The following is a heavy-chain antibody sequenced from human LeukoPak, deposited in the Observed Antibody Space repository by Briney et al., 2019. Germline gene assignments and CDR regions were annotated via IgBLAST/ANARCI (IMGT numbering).Heavy chain of an antibody. Sequence: PGGSLRLSCAASGFTFSSYAMRWVRQAPGKGLEWVSVIYSGGSTYYADSVEGRFTISRDNSKNTLYLQMNSLRAEDTAVYYCARASSGYWYYFDYWGQGTLVTVSS. D-gene: IGHD3-22*01. CDR2: IYSGGST. J-gene: IGHJ4*02. V-gene: IGHV3-53*01. CDR3: ARASSGYWYYFDY. CDR1: GFTFSSYA.